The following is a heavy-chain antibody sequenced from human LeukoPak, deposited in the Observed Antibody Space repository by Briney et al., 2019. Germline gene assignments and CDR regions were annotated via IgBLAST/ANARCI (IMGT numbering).Heavy chain of an antibody. Sequence: GGSLRLSCAASGFTFSSYSMNWVRQAPGKGLEWVSSISSSSSYIYYADSVKGRFTISRDNGKNSLYLQMNSLRDEDTAVYYCATDFDWAFHYWGQGTRVTVSS. D-gene: IGHD3-9*01. CDR2: ISSSSSYI. J-gene: IGHJ4*02. V-gene: IGHV3-21*01. CDR1: GFTFSSYS. CDR3: ATDFDWAFHY.